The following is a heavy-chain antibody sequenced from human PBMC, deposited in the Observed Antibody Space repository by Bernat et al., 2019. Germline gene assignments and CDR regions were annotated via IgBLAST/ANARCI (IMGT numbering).Heavy chain of an antibody. D-gene: IGHD3-10*01. CDR1: GFTFSSYA. CDR3: TKDSPPWFGELKFDY. J-gene: IGHJ4*02. Sequence: EVQLLESGGGLVQPGGSLRLSCAASGFTFSSYAMSWVRQAPGKGLEWVSAISGSGGSPYYADSVKGRFTSSRDSSKTTLYLQMNSLRDEDTAVYYCTKDSPPWFGELKFDYWGQGTLVTVSS. V-gene: IGHV3-23*01. CDR2: ISGSGGSP.